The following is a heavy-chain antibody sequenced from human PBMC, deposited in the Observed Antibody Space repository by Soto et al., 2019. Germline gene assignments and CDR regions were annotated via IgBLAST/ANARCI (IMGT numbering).Heavy chain of an antibody. D-gene: IGHD6-19*01. CDR2: SLHSRST. CDR3: ARVKGGWGFAP. J-gene: IGHJ5*02. V-gene: IGHV4-30-2*01. CDR1: GGSISNGGYS. Sequence: SETLSLTCAVSGGSISNGGYSWSWIRQPQMKVLEWIGYSLHSRSTNYNPILITRVPVSVDRSKNQYSLKLSSVTAADTAVYYCARVKGGWGFAPWSQGTLVTVSS.